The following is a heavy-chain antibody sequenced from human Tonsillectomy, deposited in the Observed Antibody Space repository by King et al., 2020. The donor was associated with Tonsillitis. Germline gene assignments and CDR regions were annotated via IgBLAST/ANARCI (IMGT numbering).Heavy chain of an antibody. CDR1: GGTFSSYA. D-gene: IGHD2-15*01. CDR2: MIPIFGTA. Sequence: QLVQSGAEVKKPGSSVKVSCKASGGTFSSYAIRWVRQAPGQGLEWMGGMIPIFGTANYAQKFQGRVTSTADESTSTAYMELSSLRSEDTAVYYCARAVSQIMTPSGRGWFDPWGQGTLVTVSS. CDR3: ARAVSQIMTPSGRGWFDP. V-gene: IGHV1-69*01. J-gene: IGHJ5*02.